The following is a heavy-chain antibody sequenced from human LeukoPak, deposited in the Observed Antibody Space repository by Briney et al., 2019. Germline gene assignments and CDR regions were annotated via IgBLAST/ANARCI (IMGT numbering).Heavy chain of an antibody. CDR2: IYNSGST. J-gene: IGHJ4*02. V-gene: IGHV4-59*01. CDR1: GGSISSYY. Sequence: SETLSLTCTVSGGSISSYYWNWIRQPPGKGLEWIGYIYNSGSTNNNPSLKSRVTISVDTSKKQFSLKLSSVTAADTAVYYCARETPYGSGSYPFDYWGQGTLVAVSS. D-gene: IGHD3-10*01. CDR3: ARETPYGSGSYPFDY.